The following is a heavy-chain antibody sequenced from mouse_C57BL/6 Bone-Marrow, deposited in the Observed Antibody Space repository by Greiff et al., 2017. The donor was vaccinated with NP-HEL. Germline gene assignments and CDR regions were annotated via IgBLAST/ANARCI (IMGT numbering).Heavy chain of an antibody. CDR3: ARRYYGSSYGYFDV. D-gene: IGHD1-1*01. CDR2: FHPYNDDT. CDR1: GYTFTTYP. J-gene: IGHJ1*03. V-gene: IGHV1-47*01. Sequence: VQRVESGAELVKPGASVKMSCKASGYTFTTYPIEWMKQNHGKSLEWIGNFHPYNDDTKYNEKFKGKATLTVEKSSSTVYLELSRLTSDDSAVYYCARRYYGSSYGYFDVWGTGTTVTVSS.